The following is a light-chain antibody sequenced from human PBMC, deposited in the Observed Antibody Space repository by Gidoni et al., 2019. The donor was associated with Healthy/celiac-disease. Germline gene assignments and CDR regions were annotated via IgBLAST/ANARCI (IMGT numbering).Light chain of an antibody. J-gene: IGKJ3*01. V-gene: IGKV1-39*01. CDR1: PSSSSY. Sequence: DIQMTQSPSSPSASVGDRVTITCRARPSSSSYLNWYQQKPGKAPKLLIYAASSLQSGVPSRFSGSGSVTDFTLTISSLQPEDFATYYCQQSYSTLLTFGPGTKVDIK. CDR3: QQSYSTLLT. CDR2: AAS.